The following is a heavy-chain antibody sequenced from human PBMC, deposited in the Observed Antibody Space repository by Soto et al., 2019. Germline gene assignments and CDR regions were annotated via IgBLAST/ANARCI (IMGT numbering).Heavy chain of an antibody. J-gene: IGHJ5*02. CDR3: ARDITVTTFPGTNWFDP. D-gene: IGHD4-17*01. Sequence: SXTLSLTCTVSGGSVSSGSYYCSWNRQRRGKGLEWIGYIYYSGSTNYNPSLKSRVTISVDTSKNQFSLKLSSVTAADTAVYYCARDITVTTFPGTNWFDPWGQGTLVTVSS. CDR1: GGSVSSGSYY. V-gene: IGHV4-61*01. CDR2: IYYSGST.